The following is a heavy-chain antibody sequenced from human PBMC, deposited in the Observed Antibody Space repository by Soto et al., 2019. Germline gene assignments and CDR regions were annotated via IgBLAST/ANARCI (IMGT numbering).Heavy chain of an antibody. CDR1: GGSISSSSYF. D-gene: IGHD6-19*01. CDR3: ARTRMAVAGTGDIDY. Sequence: QLQLQESGPGLVKPSETLSLTCSVSGGSISSSSYFWGWIRQPPGKGLEWIGTIYYSGSTYYNPSLNSRVTKSVDTSKSPFTVKLSSVTAAHTAVYYCARTRMAVAGTGDIDYWGQGTLVTVAS. CDR2: IYYSGST. V-gene: IGHV4-39*01. J-gene: IGHJ4*02.